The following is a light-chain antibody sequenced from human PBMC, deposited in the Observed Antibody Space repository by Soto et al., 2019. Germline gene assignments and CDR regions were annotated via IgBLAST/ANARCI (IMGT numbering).Light chain of an antibody. CDR1: QTISNW. Sequence: DIQMTQSPSTLSASVGDRVTISCRASQTISNWLAWYQQKPGKAPKLLIYDASSLESGVTSRFSGSGSGTEFTLTISSLQPEDFATYYCQKYNSFWTFGQGTKVDSK. CDR3: QKYNSFWT. CDR2: DAS. J-gene: IGKJ1*01. V-gene: IGKV1-5*01.